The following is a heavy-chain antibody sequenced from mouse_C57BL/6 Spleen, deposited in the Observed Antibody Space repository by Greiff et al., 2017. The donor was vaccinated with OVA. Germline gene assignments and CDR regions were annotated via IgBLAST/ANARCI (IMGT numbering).Heavy chain of an antibody. CDR3: ASEGDYDGRVFAY. D-gene: IGHD2-4*01. J-gene: IGHJ3*01. Sequence: QVQLKQPGAELVKPGASVKVSCKASGYTFTSYWMHWVKQRPGQGLEWIGRIHPSDSDTNYNQKFKGKATLTVDKSSSTAYMQLSSLTSEDSAVYYCASEGDYDGRVFAYWGQGTLVTVSA. CDR1: GYTFTSYW. V-gene: IGHV1-74*01. CDR2: IHPSDSDT.